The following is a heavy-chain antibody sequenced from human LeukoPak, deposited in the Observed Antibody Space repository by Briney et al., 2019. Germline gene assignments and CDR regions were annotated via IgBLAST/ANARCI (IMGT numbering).Heavy chain of an antibody. V-gene: IGHV4-39*07. D-gene: IGHD3-22*01. Sequence: SETLSLTCTVSGGSISSSSYYWGWIRQPPGKGLEWIGSIYYSGSTYYNPSLKSRVTISVDTSKNQFSLKLSSVTAADTAVYYCARDTNTYYYDSSGYSAFDIWGQGTMVTVSS. CDR2: IYYSGST. J-gene: IGHJ3*02. CDR3: ARDTNTYYYDSSGYSAFDI. CDR1: GGSISSSSYY.